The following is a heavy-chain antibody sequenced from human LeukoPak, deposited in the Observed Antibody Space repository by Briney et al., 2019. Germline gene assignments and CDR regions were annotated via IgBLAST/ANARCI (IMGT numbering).Heavy chain of an antibody. CDR2: INPSGGST. CDR3: ARAGLPYYYDTSGYYDEYFQN. Sequence: VSVKVSCKASGYTFTSYGISWVRQAPGQGLEWMGIINPSGGSTSYAQKFQGRVTMTRDTSTSTVYMELSSLRSEDTAVYFCARAGLPYYYDTSGYYDEYFQNWGQGTLVTVSS. CDR1: GYTFTSYG. V-gene: IGHV1-46*01. D-gene: IGHD3-22*01. J-gene: IGHJ1*01.